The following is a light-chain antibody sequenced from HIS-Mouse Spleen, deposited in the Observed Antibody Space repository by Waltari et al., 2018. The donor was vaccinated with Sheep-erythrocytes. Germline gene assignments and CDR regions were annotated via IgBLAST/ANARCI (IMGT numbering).Light chain of an antibody. J-gene: IGLJ2*01. CDR3: QAWDSSTAV. V-gene: IGLV3-1*01. CDR1: KLGDKD. Sequence: SYELTQPPSVSVSPGQTASIPCPGHKLGDKDADWYQQKPGQSPVLVSYQDSKRPSGIPERFSGSNSGNTATLTISGTQAMDEADYYCQAWDSSTAVFGGGTKLTVL. CDR2: QDS.